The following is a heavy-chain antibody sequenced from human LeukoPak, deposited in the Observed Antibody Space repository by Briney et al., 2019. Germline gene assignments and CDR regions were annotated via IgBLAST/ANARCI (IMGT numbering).Heavy chain of an antibody. CDR2: INPNSGGT. Sequence: EASVKVSCKASGYTFTGYYMHWVRQAPGQGLEWMGWINPNSGGTNYAQKFRGRVTMTRDTSISTAYMELSRLRSDDTAVYYCAREGYSSSSGFDYWGQGTLVTVSS. CDR3: AREGYSSSSGFDY. D-gene: IGHD6-6*01. J-gene: IGHJ4*02. CDR1: GYTFTGYY. V-gene: IGHV1-2*02.